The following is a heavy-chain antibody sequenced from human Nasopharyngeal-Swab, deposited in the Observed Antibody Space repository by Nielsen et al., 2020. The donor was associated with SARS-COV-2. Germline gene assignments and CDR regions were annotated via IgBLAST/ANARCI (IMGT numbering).Heavy chain of an antibody. CDR2: ISYDGSNK. CDR3: AGYRRSPPFDY. V-gene: IGHV3-30*04. CDR1: GFTFSSYA. D-gene: IGHD1-1*01. J-gene: IGHJ4*02. Sequence: GESLKISCAASGFTFSSYAMHWVRQAPGKGLEWVAVISYDGSNKYYADSVKGRFTISRDNSKNTLYLQMNSLRAEDTAVYYCAGYRRSPPFDYWGQGTLVTVSS.